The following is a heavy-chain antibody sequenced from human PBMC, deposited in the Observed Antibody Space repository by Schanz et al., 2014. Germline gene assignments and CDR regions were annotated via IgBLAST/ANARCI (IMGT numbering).Heavy chain of an antibody. CDR3: ARSGSSNWYFFDY. CDR2: MNPNSGNT. D-gene: IGHD6-13*01. CDR1: GYNITSND. Sequence: QVHLVQSWAEVKKPGASVKVSCKASGYNITSNDVTWVRQATGQGLEWMGWMNPNSGNTGYAQKFQGRVTMTRNTSISTAYMEVSSLRSEDTAVDYCARSGSSNWYFFDYWGQGTLVTVSS. J-gene: IGHJ4*02. V-gene: IGHV1-8*01.